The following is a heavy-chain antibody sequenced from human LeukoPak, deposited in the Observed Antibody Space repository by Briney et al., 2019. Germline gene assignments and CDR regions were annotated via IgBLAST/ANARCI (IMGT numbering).Heavy chain of an antibody. V-gene: IGHV4-4*07. CDR3: ARGEEDTTMVTHWFDP. CDR2: IYTSGST. D-gene: IGHD5-18*01. CDR1: GGSISSYY. Sequence: PSETLSLTCTVSGGSISSYYWSWIRQPAGKGLEWIGRIYTSGSTNYNPSLKSRVTMSVDTSKNQFSLKLSSVTAADTAVYYCARGEEDTTMVTHWFDPWGQGTLVTVSS. J-gene: IGHJ5*02.